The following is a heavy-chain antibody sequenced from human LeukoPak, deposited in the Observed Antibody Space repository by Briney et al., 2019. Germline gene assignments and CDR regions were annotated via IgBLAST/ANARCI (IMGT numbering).Heavy chain of an antibody. CDR2: IYHSGST. V-gene: IGHV4-38-2*01. D-gene: IGHD3-3*01. J-gene: IGHJ5*02. Sequence: SETLSLTCAVSGYSISSGYYWGWIRQPPGKGLEWIGSIYHSGSTYYNPSLKSRVTISVDTSKNQFSLKLSPVTAADTAVYYCARQSKMITIFGVVPWGWFDPWGQGTLVTVSP. CDR3: ARQSKMITIFGVVPWGWFDP. CDR1: GYSISSGYY.